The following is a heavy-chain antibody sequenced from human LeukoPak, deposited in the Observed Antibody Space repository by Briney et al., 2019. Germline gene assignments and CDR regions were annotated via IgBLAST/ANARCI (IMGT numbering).Heavy chain of an antibody. CDR3: ARDYADYYYGMDV. V-gene: IGHV4-61*02. J-gene: IGHJ6*02. CDR1: GGSISSGSYY. CDR2: IYTSGST. Sequence: SETLSFTCTVSGGSISSGSYYWSWIRQPAGKGLEWIGRIYTSGSTNYNPSLKSRVTISVDTSKNQFSLKLSSVTAADTAVYYCARDYADYYYGMDVWGQGTTVTVSS. D-gene: IGHD4-17*01.